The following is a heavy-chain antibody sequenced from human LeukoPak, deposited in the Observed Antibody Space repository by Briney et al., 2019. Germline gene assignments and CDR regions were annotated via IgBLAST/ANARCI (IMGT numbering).Heavy chain of an antibody. J-gene: IGHJ3*02. CDR3: AKGGRNYYGSGSYIAFDI. CDR2: ISGVGGST. CDR1: GFTFDDYA. D-gene: IGHD3-10*01. Sequence: PGGSLRLSCADSGFTFDDYAMHWVRQAPGKGLEWVSLISGVGGSTYYADSVKGRFPISRNNSKNSLYLQMNSLRTEDTALYYCAKGGRNYYGSGSYIAFDIWGQGTMVTVSS. V-gene: IGHV3-43*02.